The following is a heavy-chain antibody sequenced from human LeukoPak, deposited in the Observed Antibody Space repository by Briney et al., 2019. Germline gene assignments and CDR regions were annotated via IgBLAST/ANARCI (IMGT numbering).Heavy chain of an antibody. J-gene: IGHJ6*02. Sequence: SETLSLTCAVSGGSFSGYYWTWIRQPPGKGLEWIGEINHSGSADYNPSLKSRVTISLDTSKNQFSLKVSSVTAADTAVYYCARGAIRDYDFWSGYYYYGMDVWGQGTTVTVSS. CDR2: INHSGSA. D-gene: IGHD3-3*01. CDR3: ARGAIRDYDFWSGYYYYGMDV. V-gene: IGHV4-34*01. CDR1: GGSFSGYY.